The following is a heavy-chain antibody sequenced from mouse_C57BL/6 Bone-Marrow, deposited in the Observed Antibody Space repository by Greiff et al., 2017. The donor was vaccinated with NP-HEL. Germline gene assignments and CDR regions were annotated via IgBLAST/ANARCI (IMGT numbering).Heavy chain of an antibody. Sequence: EVQGVESGGGLVKPGGSLKLSCAASGFTFSSYAMSWVRQTPEKRLEWVATISDGGSYTYYPDNVKGRFTISRDNAKNNQYLQMSHLKSEDTAMYYCAREGGPYAMDYWGQGTSVTVSS. CDR1: GFTFSSYA. CDR2: ISDGGSYT. J-gene: IGHJ4*01. CDR3: AREGGPYAMDY. V-gene: IGHV5-4*01.